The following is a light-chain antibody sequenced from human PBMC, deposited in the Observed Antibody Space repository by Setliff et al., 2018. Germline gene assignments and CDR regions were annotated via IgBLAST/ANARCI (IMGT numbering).Light chain of an antibody. CDR1: SSDVGGYNY. CDR2: EVS. J-gene: IGLJ1*01. V-gene: IGLV2-8*01. Sequence: QSALAQPPSASGSPGQSVTISCTGTSSDVGGYNYVSWYQQHPGKAPKLMIYEVSKRPSGVPDRFSGSKSGNTASLTASGLQAEDEADYYCSSYAGSLYVFGTGTKVTV. CDR3: SSYAGSLYV.